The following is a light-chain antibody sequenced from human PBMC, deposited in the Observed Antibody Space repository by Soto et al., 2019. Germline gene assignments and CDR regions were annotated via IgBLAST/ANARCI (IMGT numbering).Light chain of an antibody. J-gene: IGLJ3*02. CDR3: PSYDSSLSGSV. CDR2: GNS. CDR1: SSNIGAGYD. Sequence: QSVLTQPPSVSGAPGQRVTISSTGSSSNIGAGYDVHWYQQLPGTAPKLLIYGNSNRPSGVPDRFSGSKSGTSASLAITGLQAEDEADYYCPSYDSSLSGSVFGGGTKVTVL. V-gene: IGLV1-40*01.